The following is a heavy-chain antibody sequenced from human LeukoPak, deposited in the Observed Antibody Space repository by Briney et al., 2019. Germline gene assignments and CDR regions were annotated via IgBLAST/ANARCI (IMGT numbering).Heavy chain of an antibody. Sequence: SETLSLTCTVSGGSISNYHWTWIRQSPGKTLEWVGCSHKSGSTHYNPSLKSRVTISVDTSKNQFSLTLSSVTAADTAVYYCARVARCTSCFDVDYWGQGTLVTVSS. CDR2: SHKSGST. CDR3: ARVARCTSCFDVDY. J-gene: IGHJ4*02. D-gene: IGHD2-2*01. V-gene: IGHV4-59*08. CDR1: GGSISNYH.